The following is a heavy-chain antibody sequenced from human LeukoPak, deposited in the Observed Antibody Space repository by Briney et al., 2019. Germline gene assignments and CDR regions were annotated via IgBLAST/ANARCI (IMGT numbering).Heavy chain of an antibody. J-gene: IGHJ5*02. CDR1: GGSISSSSYY. Sequence: SETLSLTRTVSGGSISSSSYYWGWIRQPPGKGLEWIGSIYYSGSTYYNPSLKSRVTISVDTSKNQFSLKLSSVTAADTAVYYCARLGITMVRGVINWFDPWGQGTLVTVSS. CDR2: IYYSGST. D-gene: IGHD3-10*01. V-gene: IGHV4-39*01. CDR3: ARLGITMVRGVINWFDP.